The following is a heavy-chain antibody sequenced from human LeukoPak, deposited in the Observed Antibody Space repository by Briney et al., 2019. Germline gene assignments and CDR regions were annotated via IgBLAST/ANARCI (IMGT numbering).Heavy chain of an antibody. CDR3: ARAMSYYYDSSGYYSSGGYFQH. J-gene: IGHJ1*01. CDR1: GGSISSYF. V-gene: IGHV4-59*08. CDR2: IYYSGST. Sequence: SETLSLTCTVSGGSISSYFWSWIRQPPGKGLEWIGYIYYSGSTNYNPSLKSRATMSVDTSKNQFSLKLSSVTAADTAVYYCARAMSYYYDSSGYYSSGGYFQHWGQGTLVTVSS. D-gene: IGHD3-22*01.